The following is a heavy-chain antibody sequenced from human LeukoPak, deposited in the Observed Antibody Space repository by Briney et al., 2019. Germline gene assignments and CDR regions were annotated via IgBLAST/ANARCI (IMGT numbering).Heavy chain of an antibody. D-gene: IGHD5-12*01. Sequence: ASVNVSCKASDYTFSNYGINWVRQAPGQGLEWMGWISPYNGKTNYAQKLQGRVTMTIDTSPSTAYMELRSLRSDDTAVYYCARDFPDAYSGYDPLDYWGQGTLVAVSS. J-gene: IGHJ4*02. CDR3: ARDFPDAYSGYDPLDY. V-gene: IGHV1-18*01. CDR1: DYTFSNYG. CDR2: ISPYNGKT.